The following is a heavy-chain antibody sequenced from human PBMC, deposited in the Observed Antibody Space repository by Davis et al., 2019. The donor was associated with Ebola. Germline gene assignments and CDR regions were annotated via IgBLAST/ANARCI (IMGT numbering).Heavy chain of an antibody. D-gene: IGHD4-17*01. CDR3: ARGNYGDYIVLYYYNMDV. CDR1: GGSISTSSYY. Sequence: SETLSLTCTVSGGSISTSSYYWGWIRQPPGKGLEWIGIIYYSGRTYYNPSLKSRVTMSVDTSKNQFSLKLSSVTAADTAVYYCARGNYGDYIVLYYYNMDVWGQGTTVTVSS. CDR2: IYYSGRT. V-gene: IGHV4-39*07. J-gene: IGHJ6*02.